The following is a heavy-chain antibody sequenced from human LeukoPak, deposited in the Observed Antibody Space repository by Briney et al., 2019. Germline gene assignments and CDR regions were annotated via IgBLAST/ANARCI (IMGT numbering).Heavy chain of an antibody. CDR2: INAGNGNT. CDR3: ARTGRSSGWYDY. J-gene: IGHJ4*02. V-gene: IGHV1-3*01. Sequence: ASVKVSCKASGYTFTSYAMHWVRQAPGQRLEWMGWINAGNGNTKYSQKFQGRVTITRDTSASTAYMELSSLRSEDTAVYCCARTGRSSGWYDYWGQGTLVTVSS. CDR1: GYTFTSYA. D-gene: IGHD6-19*01.